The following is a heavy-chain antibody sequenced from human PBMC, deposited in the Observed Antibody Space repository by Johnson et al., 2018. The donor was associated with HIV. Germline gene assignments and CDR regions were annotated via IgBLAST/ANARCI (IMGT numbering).Heavy chain of an antibody. V-gene: IGHV3-20*04. J-gene: IGHJ3*02. CDR2: INWSGGDA. Sequence: VQLVESGGGVIRPGGSLRLSCIGSGFNFDDFDMSWVRQVPGRGLEWVSGINWSGGDAGYVDSVKGRFTISRDNAKNSLYLQMNDLRVDDTALYYCATSLSREDSFDSWGQGTMVTVSS. D-gene: IGHD2-15*01. CDR3: ATSLSREDSFDS. CDR1: GFNFDDFD.